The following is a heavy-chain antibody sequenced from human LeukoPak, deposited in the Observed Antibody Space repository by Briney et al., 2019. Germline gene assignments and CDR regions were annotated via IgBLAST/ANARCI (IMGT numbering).Heavy chain of an antibody. D-gene: IGHD3-9*01. CDR3: ARLYDISNSWFDP. V-gene: IGHV1-69*05. Sequence: SVKVSCKASGGTFSSYAISWVRQAPGQGLEWMGGIIPIFGTANYAQKFQGRVTMTRDTSTSIVYMKMSSLRSEDTAVYYCARLYDISNSWFDPWGQGTLVSVSS. J-gene: IGHJ5*02. CDR2: IIPIFGTA. CDR1: GGTFSSYA.